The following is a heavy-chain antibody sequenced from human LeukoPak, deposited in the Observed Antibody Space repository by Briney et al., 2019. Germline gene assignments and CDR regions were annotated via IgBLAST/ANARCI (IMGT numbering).Heavy chain of an antibody. Sequence: GGSLRLSCAASGFTFSSYWMHWVRQAPGKGLVWVSRINSDGSSTSYADSVKGRFTISRDNAKSTLYLQMSSLRAEDTAVYYCAPGGYCSGGSCYKEYFQHWGQGTLVTVSS. J-gene: IGHJ1*01. CDR1: GFTFSSYW. CDR2: INSDGSST. CDR3: APGGYCSGGSCYKEYFQH. V-gene: IGHV3-74*01. D-gene: IGHD2-15*01.